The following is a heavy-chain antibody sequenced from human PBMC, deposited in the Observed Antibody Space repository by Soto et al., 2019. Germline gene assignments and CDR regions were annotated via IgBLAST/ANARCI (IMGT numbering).Heavy chain of an antibody. CDR2: ISAYNGNT. J-gene: IGHJ3*02. V-gene: IGHV1-18*01. CDR1: GYTFTIYG. Sequence: ASVKVSSKASGYTFTIYGISWVRQAPGQGLEWMGWISAYNGNTNYAQKLQGRVTMTTDTSTSTAYRELRSVRSDDTAVYYCARDEGVLLWFGELEAFDIWGQGTMVTVSS. CDR3: ARDEGVLLWFGELEAFDI. D-gene: IGHD3-10*01.